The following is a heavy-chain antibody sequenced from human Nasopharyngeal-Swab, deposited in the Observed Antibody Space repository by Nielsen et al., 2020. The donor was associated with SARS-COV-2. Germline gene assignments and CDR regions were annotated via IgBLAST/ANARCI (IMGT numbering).Heavy chain of an antibody. V-gene: IGHV3-21*01. CDR1: GFSFSTYT. J-gene: IGHJ4*02. D-gene: IGHD3-22*01. Sequence: GESLKISCAASGFSFSTYTMNWVRQAPGKGLEWLSSISSDSGAKYHADSVKGRFTISRDNAKNSLYLEMNSLRAEDPAVYYCLRGDRRDYWGPGTLVSVSS. CDR2: ISSDSGAK. CDR3: LRGDRRDY.